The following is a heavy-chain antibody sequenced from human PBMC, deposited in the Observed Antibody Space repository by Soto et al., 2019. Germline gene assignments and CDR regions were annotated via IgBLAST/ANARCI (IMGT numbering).Heavy chain of an antibody. V-gene: IGHV1-18*01. J-gene: IGHJ6*02. CDR2: ISAYNGNT. CDR1: GYTFTSYG. CDR3: ARDRKYRKGRDYYGMDV. D-gene: IGHD6-6*01. Sequence: GASVKVSCKASGYTFTSYGISWVRQAPGQGLEWMGWISAYNGNTNYAQKLQGRVTMTTDTSTSTAYMELRSLRSDDTAVYYCARDRKYRKGRDYYGMDVWGQGTTVTVSS.